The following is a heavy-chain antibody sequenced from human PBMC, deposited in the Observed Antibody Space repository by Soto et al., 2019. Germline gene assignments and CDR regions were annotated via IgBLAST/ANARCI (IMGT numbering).Heavy chain of an antibody. V-gene: IGHV3-30*18. CDR1: GFTFSSYG. CDR3: AKDSGSYLSRSSSYFDY. CDR2: ISYDGSNK. D-gene: IGHD1-26*01. Sequence: GGSLRLSCAASGFTFSSYGMHWVRQAPGKGLEWVAVISYDGSNKYYADSVKGRFTISRDNSKNTLYLQMNSLRAEDTAVYYCAKDSGSYLSRSSSYFDYWGQGTLVTVSS. J-gene: IGHJ4*02.